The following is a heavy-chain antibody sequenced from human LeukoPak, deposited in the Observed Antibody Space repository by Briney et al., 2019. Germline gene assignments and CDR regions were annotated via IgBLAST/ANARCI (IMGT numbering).Heavy chain of an antibody. J-gene: IGHJ3*02. CDR1: GFTFSSHA. D-gene: IGHD3-10*01. V-gene: IGHV3-30*04. CDR3: ARNYGSGYDAFDI. CDR2: ISYDGSNK. Sequence: PGGSLRLSCAASGFTFSSHAMHWVRQAPGKGLEWVAVISYDGSNKYYADSVKGRFTISRDNSKNTLYLQMNSLRAEDTAVYYCARNYGSGYDAFDIWGQGTMVTVSS.